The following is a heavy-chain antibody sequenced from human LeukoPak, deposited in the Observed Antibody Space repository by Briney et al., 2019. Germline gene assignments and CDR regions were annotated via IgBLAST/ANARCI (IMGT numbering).Heavy chain of an antibody. CDR3: AKTGNGYDPLYYYYYMDV. D-gene: IGHD5-12*01. V-gene: IGHV4-4*09. CDR1: GGSISSYY. Sequence: PSETLSLTCTVSGGSISSYYWSWIRQPPGKGLEWIGYIYTSGSTNYNPSLKSRVTISVDTSSNQFSLKLSSVTAADTAVYFCAKTGNGYDPLYYYYYMDVWGKGTTVTVSS. J-gene: IGHJ6*03. CDR2: IYTSGST.